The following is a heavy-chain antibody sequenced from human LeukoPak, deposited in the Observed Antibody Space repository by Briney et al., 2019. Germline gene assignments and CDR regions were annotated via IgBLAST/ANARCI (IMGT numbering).Heavy chain of an antibody. CDR3: ARTSTYYYWDFDY. Sequence: GESLKISCKGSGYSFTSYWIGWVRQMPGKGLEWKGVIYPGGSDTRYSPSFQGQVTISADKSISTASLQWSSLKASDTAMYYCARTSTYYYWDFDYWGQGTLVTVSS. V-gene: IGHV5-51*01. D-gene: IGHD1-26*01. CDR2: IYPGGSDT. CDR1: GYSFTSYW. J-gene: IGHJ4*02.